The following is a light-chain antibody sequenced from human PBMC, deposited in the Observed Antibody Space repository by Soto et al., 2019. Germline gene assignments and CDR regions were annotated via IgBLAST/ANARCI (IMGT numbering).Light chain of an antibody. CDR1: QSVSTY. CDR3: QQYESSLRT. J-gene: IGKJ4*01. CDR2: GAS. V-gene: IGKV3-20*01. Sequence: EIVLTQSPGTLSLSPGERATLSCRASQSVSTYLAWYRQKPGQAPRLLIYGASKRATGIPARFSGSGSGTDFTLTISRLEPEDFAVYYCQQYESSLRTFGGGTKVEIK.